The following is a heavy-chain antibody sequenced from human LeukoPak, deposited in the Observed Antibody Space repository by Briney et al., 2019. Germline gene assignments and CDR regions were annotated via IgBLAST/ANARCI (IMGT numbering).Heavy chain of an antibody. V-gene: IGHV4-38-2*02. CDR3: ARARVTEMATYYYYYMDV. D-gene: IGHD5-24*01. Sequence: SETLSLTCNVSGYSISSGYFWGWVRQAPGKGLEWIGSIYQRATVHYNPSLKSRVTISLDTSKNHFSLNLRSMQASDTAVYYCARARVTEMATYYYYYMDVWGKGTTVTISS. CDR1: GYSISSGYF. CDR2: IYQRATV. J-gene: IGHJ6*03.